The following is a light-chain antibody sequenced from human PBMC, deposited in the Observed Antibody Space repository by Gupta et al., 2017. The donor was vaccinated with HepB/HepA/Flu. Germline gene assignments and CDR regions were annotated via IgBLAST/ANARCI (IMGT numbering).Light chain of an antibody. CDR1: SSDVGSYNL. J-gene: IGLJ2*01. V-gene: IGLV2-23*02. CDR3: CAYAGSSTPR. CDR2: EVS. Sequence: QSALTQPASVSGSPGQSITISCTGTSSDVGSYNLVSWYQQHPGKAPKLRMYEVSKRPSGVSNRFSGSKSGNTASLTISGLQAEDEADYYCCAYAGSSTPRFGGGTKLTVL.